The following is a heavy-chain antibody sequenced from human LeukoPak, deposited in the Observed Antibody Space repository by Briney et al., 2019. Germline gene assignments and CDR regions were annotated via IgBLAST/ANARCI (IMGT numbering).Heavy chain of an antibody. D-gene: IGHD3-10*01. Sequence: SETLSLTCAVCGGSISSSNWWSWVRQPPGKGLNWIGEIYHSGSTNYNPSLKSRVTISVDKSKNQFSLKLSSVTAADTAVYYCARRAQYYYGSGSYQNWFDPWGQGTLVTVSS. V-gene: IGHV4-4*02. CDR2: IYHSGST. J-gene: IGHJ5*02. CDR1: GGSISSSNW. CDR3: ARRAQYYYGSGSYQNWFDP.